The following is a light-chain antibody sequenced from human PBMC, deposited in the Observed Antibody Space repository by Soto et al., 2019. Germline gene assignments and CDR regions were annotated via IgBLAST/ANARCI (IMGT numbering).Light chain of an antibody. CDR2: DAS. J-gene: IGKJ1*01. CDR3: QQFAISTT. Sequence: DIQMTQSPSTLSGSVGDRVTITCRASHNIERWMAWYQQKPGKAPSLLIFDASTLHSGVPSRFSGSGSGTDFTLTISSLQPDDFATYYCQQFAISTTFGQGTKGISN. CDR1: HNIERW. V-gene: IGKV1-5*01.